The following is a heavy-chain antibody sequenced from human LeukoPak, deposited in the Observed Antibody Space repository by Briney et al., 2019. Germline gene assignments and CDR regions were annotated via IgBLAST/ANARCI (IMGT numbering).Heavy chain of an antibody. V-gene: IGHV3-33*01. Sequence: GGSLRLSCAASGFTFSSYGMHWARQAPGKGLEWVAVIWYDGSNKYYADSVKGRFTISRDNSKNTLYLQMNSLRAEDTAVYYCARGYGSGNDFDYWGQGTLVTVSS. J-gene: IGHJ4*02. CDR2: IWYDGSNK. D-gene: IGHD3-10*01. CDR3: ARGYGSGNDFDY. CDR1: GFTFSSYG.